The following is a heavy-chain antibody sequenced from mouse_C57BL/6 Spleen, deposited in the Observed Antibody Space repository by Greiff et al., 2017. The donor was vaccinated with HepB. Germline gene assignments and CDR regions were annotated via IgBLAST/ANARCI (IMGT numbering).Heavy chain of an antibody. V-gene: IGHV14-4*01. CDR2: IDPENGDT. Sequence: VQLQQSGAELVRPGASVKLSCTASGFNIKDDYMHWVKQRPEQGLEWIGWIDPENGDTEYASKFQGKATITADTSSNTAYLQLSSLTSEDTAVYYCTTKSLRRGIAYWGQGTLVTVSA. CDR3: TTKSLRRGIAY. CDR1: GFNIKDDY. D-gene: IGHD2-12*01. J-gene: IGHJ3*01.